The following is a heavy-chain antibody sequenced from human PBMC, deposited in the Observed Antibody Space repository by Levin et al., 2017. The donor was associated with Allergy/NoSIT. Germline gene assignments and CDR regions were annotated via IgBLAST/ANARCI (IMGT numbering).Heavy chain of an antibody. CDR3: ARLPLLRGEGVLGGDYGIYYYYYGMDV. CDR1: GYTFTGYY. CDR2: INPNSGGT. Sequence: GESLKISCKASGYTFTGYYMHWVRQAPGQGLEWMGWINPNSGGTNYAQKFQGRVTMTRDTSISTAYMELSRLRSDDTAVYYCARLPLLRGEGVLGGDYGIYYYYYGMDVWGQGTTVTVSS. J-gene: IGHJ6*02. V-gene: IGHV1-2*02. D-gene: IGHD4-17*01.